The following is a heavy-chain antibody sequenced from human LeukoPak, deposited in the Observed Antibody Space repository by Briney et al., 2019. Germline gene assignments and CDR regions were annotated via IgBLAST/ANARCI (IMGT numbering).Heavy chain of an antibody. J-gene: IGHJ2*01. Sequence: PGGSLRLSCAASGFTFSSYSMNWVRQAPGKGLEWVSSISSAGIYMYYADSVKGRFTISRDNAKNTLYLQMNSLRAEDTAVYYCARRAEYSYGLYWYFDLWGRGTLVTVSS. V-gene: IGHV3-21*01. CDR1: GFTFSSYS. CDR3: ARRAEYSYGLYWYFDL. D-gene: IGHD5-18*01. CDR2: ISSAGIYM.